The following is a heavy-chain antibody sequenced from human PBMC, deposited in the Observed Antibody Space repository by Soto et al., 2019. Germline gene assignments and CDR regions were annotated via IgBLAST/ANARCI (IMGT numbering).Heavy chain of an antibody. CDR2: IYYSGST. D-gene: IGHD3-10*01. CDR1: VGSISSGGYY. J-gene: IGHJ6*02. CDR3: ARDRGYYGSGYYYYGMDV. V-gene: IGHV4-31*03. Sequence: SETLSLTCTVSVGSISSGGYYWSWIRQHPGKGLEWIGYIYYSGSTYYNPSLKSRVTISVDTSKNQFSLKLSSVTAADTTVYYCARDRGYYGSGYYYYGMDVWGQGTTVTVSS.